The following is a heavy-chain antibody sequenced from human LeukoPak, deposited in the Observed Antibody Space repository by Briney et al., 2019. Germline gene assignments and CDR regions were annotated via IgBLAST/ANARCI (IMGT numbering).Heavy chain of an antibody. CDR3: ARYVYCTNGVCLNWFGP. Sequence: PSETLSLTCTVSGGSISSYYWSWIRQPPGKGLEWIGYIYYSGSTYYNPSLKSRVTISVDTSKNQFSLKLSSVTAADTAVYYCARYVYCTNGVCLNWFGPWGQGTLVTVSS. J-gene: IGHJ5*02. CDR1: GGSISSYY. CDR2: IYYSGST. V-gene: IGHV4-59*06. D-gene: IGHD2-8*01.